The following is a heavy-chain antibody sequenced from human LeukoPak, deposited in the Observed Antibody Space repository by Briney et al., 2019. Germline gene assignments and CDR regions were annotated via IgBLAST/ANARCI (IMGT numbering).Heavy chain of an antibody. V-gene: IGHV4-34*01. CDR2: INHSGGT. CDR3: ARGLYDYVWGSYRSGKNWFDP. Sequence: PSETLSLTCAVYGGSFSGYYWSWIRQPPGKGLEWIGEINHSGGTNYNPSLKSRVTISVDTSKNQFSLKLSSVTAADTAVYYCARGLYDYVWGSYRSGKNWFDPWGQGTLVTVSS. D-gene: IGHD3-16*02. J-gene: IGHJ5*02. CDR1: GGSFSGYY.